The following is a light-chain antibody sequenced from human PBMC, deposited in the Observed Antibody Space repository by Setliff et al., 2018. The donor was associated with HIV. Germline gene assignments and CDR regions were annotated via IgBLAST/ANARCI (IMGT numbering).Light chain of an antibody. CDR2: EVS. J-gene: IGLJ2*01. CDR3: SSYTSSSGGV. CDR1: SSDVGSYNR. V-gene: IGLV2-18*02. Sequence: QSVLTQPPSVSGSPGQSVTISCTGTSSDVGSYNRVSWYQQPPGTAPKLVIYEVSNRPSGVPDRFSGSKSGNTASLTISGLQADDEADYYCSSYTSSSGGVVGGGTKVTVL.